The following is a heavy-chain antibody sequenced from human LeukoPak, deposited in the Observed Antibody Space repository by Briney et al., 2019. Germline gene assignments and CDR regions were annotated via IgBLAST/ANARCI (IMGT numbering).Heavy chain of an antibody. Sequence: SVKVSRKASGGTFSSYAIGWVRQAPGQGLEWMGGIIPIFGTANYAQKFQGRVTITADESTSTAYMELSSLRSEDTAVYYCAREGDYYGSGANYYYGMDVWGKGTTVTVSS. V-gene: IGHV1-69*01. J-gene: IGHJ6*04. D-gene: IGHD3-10*01. CDR1: GGTFSSYA. CDR2: IIPIFGTA. CDR3: AREGDYYGSGANYYYGMDV.